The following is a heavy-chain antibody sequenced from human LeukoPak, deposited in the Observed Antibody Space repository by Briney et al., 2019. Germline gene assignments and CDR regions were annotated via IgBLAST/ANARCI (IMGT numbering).Heavy chain of an antibody. D-gene: IGHD2-2*02. Sequence: SETLSLTCAVYGGSFSGYYWSWIRQPPGKGLEWIGEINHSGSTNYNPSLKSRVTISVDTSKNQFSLKLSSVTAADTAVYYCARSRYVYTFDYWGQGTLATVSS. J-gene: IGHJ4*02. CDR3: ARSRYVYTFDY. CDR1: GGSFSGYY. V-gene: IGHV4-34*01. CDR2: INHSGST.